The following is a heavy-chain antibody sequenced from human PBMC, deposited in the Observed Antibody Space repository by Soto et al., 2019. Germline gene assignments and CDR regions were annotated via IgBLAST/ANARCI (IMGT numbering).Heavy chain of an antibody. CDR1: GGSFSGYY. J-gene: IGHJ5*02. CDR2: INHSGST. CDR3: ARGQVVVVAATRYNWFDP. D-gene: IGHD2-15*01. V-gene: IGHV4-34*01. Sequence: QVQLQQWGEGLLKPSETLALPCAVYGGSFSGYYWSWIRQPPGKGLEWIGEINHSGSTNYNPPLKCRVTISVDTSKNKFSLQLSSMTAADTAVYYWARGQVVVVAATRYNWFDPWGQGTLVTVSS.